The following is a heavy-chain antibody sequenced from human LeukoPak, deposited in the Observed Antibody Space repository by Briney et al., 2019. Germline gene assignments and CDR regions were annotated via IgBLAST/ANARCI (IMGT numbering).Heavy chain of an antibody. V-gene: IGHV3-64*01. D-gene: IGHD2-2*02. J-gene: IGHJ4*02. CDR2: IDSIGDST. Sequence: GGSLRLSCAASGFTFNNYAMQWVRQAPGKGLEFLSVIDSIGDSTYYANSVRDRFSVSRDNSKNTVYLQMDSLGAEDMAVYYCARAECSSSSCYTVSYWGQGTLVTVSS. CDR1: GFTFNNYA. CDR3: ARAECSSSSCYTVSY.